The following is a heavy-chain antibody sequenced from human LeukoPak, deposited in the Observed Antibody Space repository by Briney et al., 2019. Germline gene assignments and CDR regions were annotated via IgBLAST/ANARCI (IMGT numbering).Heavy chain of an antibody. CDR3: AKDPYVEMAPGYFDY. D-gene: IGHD5-24*01. V-gene: IGHV3-23*01. Sequence: PGGSLRLSCAASGFTFSSYAMSWVRQAPGKGLEWVSAISGSGGSTYYADSVKGRFTISRDNSKNTLYLQMNSLRAEDTAVYYCAKDPYVEMAPGYFDYWGQGTLVTVSS. CDR1: GFTFSSYA. CDR2: ISGSGGST. J-gene: IGHJ4*02.